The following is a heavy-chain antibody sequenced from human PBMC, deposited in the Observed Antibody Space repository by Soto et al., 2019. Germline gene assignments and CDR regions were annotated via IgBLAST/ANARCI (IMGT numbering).Heavy chain of an antibody. D-gene: IGHD3-22*01. J-gene: IGHJ4*02. Sequence: GESLKISCKGSGYSFTSYWIGWVRQMPGKGLEWMGIIYPGDSDTRYSPSFQGQVTISADKSISTAYLQWSSLKASDTAMYYCASSPYHSDSSGYPDYWGQGTLVTLPS. CDR2: IYPGDSDT. V-gene: IGHV5-51*01. CDR3: ASSPYHSDSSGYPDY. CDR1: GYSFTSYW.